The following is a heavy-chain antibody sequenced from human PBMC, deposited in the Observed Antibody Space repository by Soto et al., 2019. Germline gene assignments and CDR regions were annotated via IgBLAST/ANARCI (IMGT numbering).Heavy chain of an antibody. CDR3: ARNLVKQLEDPTDAFDI. V-gene: IGHV1-46*01. Sequence: GASVKVSCKASGYTFTSYYMHWVRQAPGQGLEWMGIINPSGGSTSYAQKFQGRVTMTRDTSTSTVYMELSSLRSEDTAVYYCARNLVKQLEDPTDAFDIWGQGTMVTVSS. D-gene: IGHD6-13*01. CDR2: INPSGGST. CDR1: GYTFTSYY. J-gene: IGHJ3*02.